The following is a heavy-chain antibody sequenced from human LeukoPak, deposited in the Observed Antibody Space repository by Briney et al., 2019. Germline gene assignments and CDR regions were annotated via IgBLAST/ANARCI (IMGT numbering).Heavy chain of an antibody. CDR2: FYTSGST. J-gene: IGHJ5*02. Sequence: SEALSLTCTVSGGSISSSSYSWSWIRQPAGKGLEWIGRFYTSGSTNYNPSLKSRVTISVDTSKNQFSLKLSSVTAADTAVYYCARAPRRDWFDPWGQGTLVTVSS. CDR1: GGSISSSSYS. V-gene: IGHV4-61*02. CDR3: ARAPRRDWFDP.